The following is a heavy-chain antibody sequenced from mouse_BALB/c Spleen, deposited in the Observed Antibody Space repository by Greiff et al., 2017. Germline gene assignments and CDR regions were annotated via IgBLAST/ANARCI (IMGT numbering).Heavy chain of an antibody. J-gene: IGHJ2*01. CDR2: IYPGSGST. Sequence: LQQPGSELVRPGASVKLSCKASGYTFTSYWMHWVKQRHGQGLEWIGNIYPGSGSTNYDEKFKSKGTLTVDTSSSTAYMHLSSLTSEDSAVYYCTRSWGKNYFDYWGQGTTLTVSS. V-gene: IGHV1S22*01. D-gene: IGHD2-1*01. CDR3: TRSWGKNYFDY. CDR1: GYTFTSYW.